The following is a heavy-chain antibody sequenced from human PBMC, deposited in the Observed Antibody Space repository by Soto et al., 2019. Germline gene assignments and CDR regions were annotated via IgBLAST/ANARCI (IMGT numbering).Heavy chain of an antibody. V-gene: IGHV3-21*01. CDR2: ISRSSRNI. CDR3: ARDLKVAGTNSFYYYGIDV. CDR1: VFTFSNYT. Sequence: EVQLVESGGGLVKPGGSLTLSCAASVFTFSNYTMNWVRQAPGKGLEWVSSISRSSRNIYYADSVKGRFTISRDNAKNALYLHMNSLRAGDTAVYYCARDLKVAGTNSFYYYGIDVWGQGTTVTVSS. D-gene: IGHD6-19*01. J-gene: IGHJ6*02.